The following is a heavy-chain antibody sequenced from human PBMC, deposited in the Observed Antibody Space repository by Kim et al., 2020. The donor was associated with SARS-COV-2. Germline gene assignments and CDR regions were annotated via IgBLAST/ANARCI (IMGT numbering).Heavy chain of an antibody. CDR3: ARDPGPGLAAAAPDAFDI. J-gene: IGHJ3*02. Sequence: SETLSLTCAVSGGSISSSNWWSWVRQPPGKGLEWIGEIYHSGSTNYNPSLKSRVTISVDKSKNQFSLKLSSVTAADTAVYYCARDPGPGLAAAAPDAFDIWGQGTMVTVSS. CDR2: IYHSGST. V-gene: IGHV4-4*02. CDR1: GGSISSSNW. D-gene: IGHD6-13*01.